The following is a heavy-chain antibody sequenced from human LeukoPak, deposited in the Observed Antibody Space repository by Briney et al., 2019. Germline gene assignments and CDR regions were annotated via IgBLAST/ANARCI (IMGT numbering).Heavy chain of an antibody. D-gene: IGHD4-17*01. Sequence: GGSLRLSCAASGFTFSTYSMKWVRQAPGRGLEWISYISSSSSTIYYADSVKGRFTISRDNAKNSLYLQMNSLRAEDTAVYYCAREEVTTSLYYYGMDVWGQGTTVTVSS. J-gene: IGHJ6*02. CDR2: ISSSSSTI. V-gene: IGHV3-48*04. CDR1: GFTFSTYS. CDR3: AREEVTTSLYYYGMDV.